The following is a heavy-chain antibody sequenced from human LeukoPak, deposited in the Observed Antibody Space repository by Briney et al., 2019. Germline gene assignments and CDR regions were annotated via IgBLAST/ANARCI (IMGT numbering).Heavy chain of an antibody. CDR2: INHSGST. CDR1: GGSFSGYY. CDR3: ARATPKGYYGSGSYSAFDY. V-gene: IGHV4-34*01. J-gene: IGHJ4*02. Sequence: PSETLSLTCAVYGGSFSGYYWSWIRQPPGKGLEWIGEINHSGSTNYNPSLKSRVTISVGTSKNQFSLKLSSVTAADTAVYYCARATPKGYYGSGSYSAFDYWGQGTLVTVSS. D-gene: IGHD3-10*01.